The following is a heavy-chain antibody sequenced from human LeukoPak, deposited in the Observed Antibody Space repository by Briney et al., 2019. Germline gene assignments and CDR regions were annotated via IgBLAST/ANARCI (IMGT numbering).Heavy chain of an antibody. D-gene: IGHD1-14*01. CDR3: TRGAEIASSRSNWFDP. CDR2: TFYDGRCQ. Sequence: PGGSLRLSCEASGFTFSTYGMHCVRQAPGKGRECVAVTFYDGRCQYYADSVKSRFSISRDNSKNTLYLQMNSLRVEHTAVYYCTRGAEIASSRSNWFDPWGQGTLVTVSS. J-gene: IGHJ5*02. CDR1: GFTFSTYG. V-gene: IGHV3-33*01.